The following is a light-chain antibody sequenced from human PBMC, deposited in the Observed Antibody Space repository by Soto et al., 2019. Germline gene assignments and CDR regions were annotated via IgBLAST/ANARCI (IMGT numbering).Light chain of an antibody. CDR3: QQYESYSPWT. CDR1: QSISSW. V-gene: IGKV1-5*01. Sequence: DIQMTESPSTLPASVGDRVTITCRPSQSISSWLAWYQQKPGKAPKLLXYDASTLQSGVPSRFSGSGSGTEFTLTISNLQTDDFATYYCQQYESYSPWTFGQGTKVDIK. CDR2: DAS. J-gene: IGKJ1*01.